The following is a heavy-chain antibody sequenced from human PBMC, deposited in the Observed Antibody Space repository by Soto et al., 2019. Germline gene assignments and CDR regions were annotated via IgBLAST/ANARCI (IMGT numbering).Heavy chain of an antibody. Sequence: ASVKVSCKASGYTFTSYAVHWGRQATGQRLEWMGWINAGNGNTKYSQKFQGRVTITRDTSASTAYMELSSLRSEDTAVYYCARDPGYSYGYNWGQGTLVTVSS. J-gene: IGHJ4*02. CDR2: INAGNGNT. V-gene: IGHV1-3*01. CDR3: ARDPGYSYGYN. D-gene: IGHD5-18*01. CDR1: GYTFTSYA.